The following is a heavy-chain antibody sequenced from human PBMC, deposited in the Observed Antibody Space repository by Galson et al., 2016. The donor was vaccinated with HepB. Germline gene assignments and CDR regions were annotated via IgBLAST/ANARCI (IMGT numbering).Heavy chain of an antibody. CDR1: GFTFNSFA. CDR2: ISGSRGST. J-gene: IGHJ6*04. D-gene: IGHD3-10*01. Sequence: SLRLSCAASGFTFNSFAMSWVRQAPGKGLEWVSRISGSRGSTYYADSVKGRFTISRENAKNSLFLHMSSLRAGDTAVYYCARGKSLWTTPWNYGLDVWGKGTTVTVSS. CDR3: ARGKSLWTTPWNYGLDV. V-gene: IGHV3-23*01.